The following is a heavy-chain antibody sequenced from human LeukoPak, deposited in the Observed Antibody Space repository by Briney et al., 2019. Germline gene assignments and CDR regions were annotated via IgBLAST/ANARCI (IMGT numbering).Heavy chain of an antibody. CDR2: ISFDGSNK. V-gene: IGHV3-30-3*01. J-gene: IGHJ4*02. CDR3: AREGYYDSSGYFTSPSATDY. CDR1: GFTFSSYT. D-gene: IGHD3-22*01. Sequence: PGRSLRLSCAASGFTFSSYTIHWVRQAPGKGLEWVAVISFDGSNKYYADSVKGRFTISRDNSKNTLYLQMNSLRAEDTAVYYCAREGYYDSSGYFTSPSATDYWGQGTLVTVSS.